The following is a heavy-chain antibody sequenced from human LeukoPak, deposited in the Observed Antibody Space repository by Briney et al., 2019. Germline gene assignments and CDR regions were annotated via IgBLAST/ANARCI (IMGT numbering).Heavy chain of an antibody. J-gene: IGHJ4*02. V-gene: IGHV3-23*01. CDR2: ISGSGGGT. Sequence: PGGSLRLSCAASGFTFSSYAMSWVRQAPGKGLEWVSAISGSGGGTYYADSVKGRFTISRDNSKNTLYLQMNSLRAEDTAVYYCAKARPPAVAGKKHRIFDYWGQGTLVTVSS. CDR3: AKARPPAVAGKKHRIFDY. D-gene: IGHD6-19*01. CDR1: GFTFSSYA.